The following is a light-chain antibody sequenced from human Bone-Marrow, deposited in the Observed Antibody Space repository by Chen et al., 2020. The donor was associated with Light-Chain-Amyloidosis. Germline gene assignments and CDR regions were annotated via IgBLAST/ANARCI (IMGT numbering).Light chain of an antibody. CDR2: RDT. CDR1: DLPTEY. V-gene: IGLV3-25*03. CDR3: QAADSSGTYEVI. Sequence: SYELTQPPSVSVSPGQTARIPCSGDDLPTEYAYWYRQKPGQAPVLVIHRDTKRPSGGSERFTGSGSGATATVTMSGVQAENEADYHCQAADSSGTYEVIFGGGTKLTF. J-gene: IGLJ2*01.